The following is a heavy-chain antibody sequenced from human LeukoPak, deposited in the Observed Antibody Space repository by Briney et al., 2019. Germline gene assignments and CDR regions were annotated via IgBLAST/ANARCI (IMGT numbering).Heavy chain of an antibody. CDR1: GFTFSNYG. Sequence: GGSLRLSCAASGFTFSNYGMHWVRQAPGKGLEWVAVIWYDGSNKYYADSVKGRFTISRDNSENIVYLQMNNLRAEDTALYYCAGRITGYSSGYVYWGQGTLVTVSS. V-gene: IGHV3-33*01. J-gene: IGHJ4*02. CDR3: AGRITGYSSGYVY. CDR2: IWYDGSNK. D-gene: IGHD5-18*01.